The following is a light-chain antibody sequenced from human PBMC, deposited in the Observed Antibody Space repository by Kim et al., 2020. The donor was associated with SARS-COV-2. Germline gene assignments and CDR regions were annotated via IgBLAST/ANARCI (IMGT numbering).Light chain of an antibody. Sequence: HSVTISWSGSSSNTGSNYVFWYQQLPATPPKPRIYRNNQRPSGAPDRFSGPKSGTSASLAISGLRSEDEADYYYAAWDDSLSGYVFGTGTKVAVL. J-gene: IGLJ1*01. CDR3: AAWDDSLSGYV. CDR1: SSNTGSNY. CDR2: RNN. V-gene: IGLV1-47*01.